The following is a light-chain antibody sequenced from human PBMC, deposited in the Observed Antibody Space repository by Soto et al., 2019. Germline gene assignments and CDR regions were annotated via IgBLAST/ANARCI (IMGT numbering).Light chain of an antibody. CDR2: DVS. J-gene: IGLJ1*01. CDR1: SSDVGAYNY. Sequence: QSALTQPASVSGSPGQSIAISCTGTSSDVGAYNYVSWYQQHPGKAPKLMIYDVSNRPSGVSNRFSGSESGNTASLTISGLQAEDEADYYCNSYTTSSTYVFGTGTKLTVL. CDR3: NSYTTSSTYV. V-gene: IGLV2-14*03.